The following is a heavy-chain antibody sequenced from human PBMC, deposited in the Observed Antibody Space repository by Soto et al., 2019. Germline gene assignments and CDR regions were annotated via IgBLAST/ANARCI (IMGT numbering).Heavy chain of an antibody. CDR2: ISAYNGNT. CDR1: GYTFTSYG. CDR3: AREGAVADLWPEIYYYYGMDV. Sequence: QVQLVQSGAEVKKPGASVKVSCKASGYTFTSYGISWVRQAPGQGLEWMGWISAYNGNTNYAQKLQGRVTMTTDTSTSTAYMELRSLRSDDTAMYYCAREGAVADLWPEIYYYYGMDVWGQGTTVTVSS. V-gene: IGHV1-18*04. J-gene: IGHJ6*02. D-gene: IGHD6-19*01.